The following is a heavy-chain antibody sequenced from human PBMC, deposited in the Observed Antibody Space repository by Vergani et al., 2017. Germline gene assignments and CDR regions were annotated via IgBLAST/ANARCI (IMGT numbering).Heavy chain of an antibody. V-gene: IGHV3-7*03. CDR2: IKQDGSEK. Sequence: VQLVESGGGVVQPGRSLRLSCAASGFTFSSYWMSWVRQAPGKGLEWVANIKQDGSEKYYVDSVKGRFTISRDNAKNSLYLQMNSLRAEDTAVYYCARDETQATYYYDSSGPTFDYWGQGTLVTVSS. D-gene: IGHD3-22*01. J-gene: IGHJ4*02. CDR1: GFTFSSYW. CDR3: ARDETQATYYYDSSGPTFDY.